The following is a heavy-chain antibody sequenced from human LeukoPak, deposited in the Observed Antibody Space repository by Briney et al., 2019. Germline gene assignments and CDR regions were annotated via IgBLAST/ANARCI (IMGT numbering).Heavy chain of an antibody. Sequence: KPSETLSLTCTVSGYSITRGYFWGWIRQSPGKGLEWIASMFHSGSTNYNPSLKSRVTISVDTSKNQFSLKLSSVTAADTAVYYCARHYSSGWYADYWGQGTLVTVSS. V-gene: IGHV4-38-2*02. J-gene: IGHJ4*02. CDR2: MFHSGST. CDR1: GYSITRGYF. CDR3: ARHYSSGWYADY. D-gene: IGHD6-19*01.